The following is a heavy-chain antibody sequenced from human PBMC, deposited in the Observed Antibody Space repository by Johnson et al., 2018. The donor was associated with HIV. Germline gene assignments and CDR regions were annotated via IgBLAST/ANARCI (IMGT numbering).Heavy chain of an antibody. J-gene: IGHJ3*02. CDR3: AREMGWLVLYYAVDI. D-gene: IGHD6-19*01. Sequence: QMLLVESGGGVVQPGRSLRLSCAASGFSFGTYAMHWVRQAPGKGLAWVAVISHDGYNEDYGDSVKGRFTISRDNSKNTLFLQMSSLRAEDTAVYYCAREMGWLVLYYAVDIWGQGTMVTVSS. CDR2: ISHDGYNE. CDR1: GFSFGTYA. V-gene: IGHV3-30*03.